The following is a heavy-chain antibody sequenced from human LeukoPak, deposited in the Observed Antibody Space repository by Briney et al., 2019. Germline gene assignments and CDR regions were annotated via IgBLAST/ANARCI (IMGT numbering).Heavy chain of an antibody. D-gene: IGHD1-14*01. CDR2: INRGSSTI. Sequence: GGSLRLSCAASGFTFNSYSMNWVRQAPGKGLEWVSYINRGSSTIFYADFVKGRFTISRDNAKNSLYLQMNSLRAEDTAVYYCARAVSYWGQGTLVTVSS. V-gene: IGHV3-48*04. CDR3: ARAVSY. CDR1: GFTFNSYS. J-gene: IGHJ4*02.